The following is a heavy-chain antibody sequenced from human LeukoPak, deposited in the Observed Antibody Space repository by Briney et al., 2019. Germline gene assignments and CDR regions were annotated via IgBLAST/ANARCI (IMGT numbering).Heavy chain of an antibody. V-gene: IGHV4-38-2*02. CDR2: IYHSGST. Sequence: SETLSLTCTVSGYSISSGYYWGWIRQPPGKGLEWIGSIYHSGSTYYNPSLKSRVTISVDTSKNQFSLKLSSVTAADTAVYYCARGLLWFGEFHQPIDPWGQGTLVTVSS. CDR1: GYSISSGYY. CDR3: ARGLLWFGEFHQPIDP. D-gene: IGHD3-10*01. J-gene: IGHJ5*02.